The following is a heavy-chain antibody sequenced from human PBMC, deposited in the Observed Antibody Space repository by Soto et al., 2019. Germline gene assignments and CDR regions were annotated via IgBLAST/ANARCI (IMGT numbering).Heavy chain of an antibody. V-gene: IGHV1-69*01. CDR1: GGSFSSSA. Sequence: QVQLVQSGADVKKPGSSVKVSCKASGGSFSSSAISWVRQAPAQGLEWMGEIIPVFDKANYAQNFQGRLTITADEPTGTVFMQLSSLRSEDTAVYFCARLRRDWGDAFDLWGLGTLVTVSS. CDR2: IIPVFDKA. J-gene: IGHJ3*01. D-gene: IGHD3-16*01. CDR3: ARLRRDWGDAFDL.